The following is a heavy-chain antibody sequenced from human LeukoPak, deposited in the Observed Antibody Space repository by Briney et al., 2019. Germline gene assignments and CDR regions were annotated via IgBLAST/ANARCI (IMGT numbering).Heavy chain of an antibody. J-gene: IGHJ4*02. CDR2: IKQDGSEK. V-gene: IGHV3-7*01. CDR1: GFTFSSYW. Sequence: GGSLRLSCAASGFTFSSYWMSWVRQAPGKGLEWVANIKQDGSEKYYVDSVKGRFTISRDNAKNSLYLQMNSLRAEDTAVYYCARDRMYYYDSSGYFFWGQGTLVTVSS. D-gene: IGHD3-22*01. CDR3: ARDRMYYYDSSGYFF.